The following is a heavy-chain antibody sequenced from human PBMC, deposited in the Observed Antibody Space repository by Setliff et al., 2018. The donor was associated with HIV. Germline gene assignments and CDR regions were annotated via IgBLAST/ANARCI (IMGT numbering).Heavy chain of an antibody. CDR1: GGSISSYY. V-gene: IGHV4-59*01. J-gene: IGHJ4*02. CDR3: ASGEYNYGYRFDY. Sequence: PSETLSLTCTVSGGSISSYYWSWIRQPPGKGLEWIGYIYYSGSTNYNPSLKSRVTISVDTSKNQFSLKLSSVTAADTAVYYCASGEYNYGYRFDYWGRGTLVTVSS. CDR2: IYYSGST. D-gene: IGHD5-18*01.